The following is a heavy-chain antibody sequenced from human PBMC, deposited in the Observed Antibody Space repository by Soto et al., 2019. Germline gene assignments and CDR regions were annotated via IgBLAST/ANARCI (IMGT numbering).Heavy chain of an antibody. CDR2: ISSSGSTT. CDR1: GFTFSTYE. J-gene: IGHJ4*02. Sequence: EVQLVESGGGLVQPGGSLRLSCAASGFTFSTYEMNWVRQAPGKGLEWVSYISSSGSTTYYADSVRGRFTISRDNAKNSLYLPMNILRAEDTAVYYCARVWQVAIDYWGQGTLVTVSS. D-gene: IGHD6-19*01. CDR3: ARVWQVAIDY. V-gene: IGHV3-48*03.